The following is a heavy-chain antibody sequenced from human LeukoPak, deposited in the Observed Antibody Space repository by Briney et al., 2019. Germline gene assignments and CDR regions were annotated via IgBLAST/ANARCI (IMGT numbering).Heavy chain of an antibody. CDR2: INPNSGGT. CDR3: ARALGIPRDY. Sequence: AASVKASCKASGYTFTGYHMHWVRQAPGQGLEWMGWINPNSGGTNYAQKFQGRVTMTRDTSISTAYMELSRLRSDDTAVYYCARALGIPRDYWGQGTLVTVSS. CDR1: GYTFTGYH. J-gene: IGHJ4*02. D-gene: IGHD3-16*01. V-gene: IGHV1-2*02.